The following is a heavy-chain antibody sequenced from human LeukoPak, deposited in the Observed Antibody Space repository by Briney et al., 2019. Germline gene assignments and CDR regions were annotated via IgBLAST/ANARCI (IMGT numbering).Heavy chain of an antibody. CDR2: IIPIFGTA. CDR1: GYTFTSYG. D-gene: IGHD2-2*01. Sequence: SVKVSCKASGYTFTSYGISWVRQAPGQGLEWMGGIIPIFGTANYAQKFQGRVTITADESTSTAYMELSSLRSEDTAVYYCARSGGYCSSTSCYQDYWGQGTLVTVSS. CDR3: ARSGGYCSSTSCYQDY. J-gene: IGHJ4*02. V-gene: IGHV1-69*13.